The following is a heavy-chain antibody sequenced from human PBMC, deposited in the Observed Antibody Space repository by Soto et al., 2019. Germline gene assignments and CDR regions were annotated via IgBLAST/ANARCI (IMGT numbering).Heavy chain of an antibody. CDR1: GYTFTSYD. CDR3: ARCDLSYSYYYYYGMDV. D-gene: IGHD2-15*01. CDR2: MNPNSGNT. J-gene: IGHJ6*02. V-gene: IGHV1-8*01. Sequence: ASVKVSCKASGYTFTSYDINWVRQATGQGLEWMGWMNPNSGNTGYAQKFQGRVTMTRNTSISTAYMELSSLRSEDTAVYYCARCDLSYSYYYYYGMDVWGQGTTVTV.